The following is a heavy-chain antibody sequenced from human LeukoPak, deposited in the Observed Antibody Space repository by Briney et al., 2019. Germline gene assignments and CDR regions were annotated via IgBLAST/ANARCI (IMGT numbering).Heavy chain of an antibody. CDR2: ISDSGVTA. J-gene: IGHJ4*02. CDR3: AKALRHCSNTSCYRAPERTLFDY. D-gene: IGHD2-2*01. V-gene: IGHV3-23*01. CDR1: GFTCSNYA. Sequence: GGSLRLSCVVSGFTCSNYAMSWVGQAPGLGLEGVSAISDSGVTAYYADSVKGRFTISRDNSKSPLSLQLNSPRANDPAVYYCAKALRHCSNTSCYRAPERTLFDYWGQPTLVTVSS.